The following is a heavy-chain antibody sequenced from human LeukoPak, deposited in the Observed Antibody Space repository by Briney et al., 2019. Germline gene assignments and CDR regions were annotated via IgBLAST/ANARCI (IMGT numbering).Heavy chain of an antibody. D-gene: IGHD4-17*01. CDR1: GGSFSAYY. CDR2: ISHSGIT. Sequence: PSETLSLTCDVYGGSFSAYYWSWIRQPPGKGLEWIGEISHSGITNYNPSLKSRVTISVDTSKNQFSLKLSSVTAADTAVYYCARGVPGTTVTQFDYWGQGILVTVSS. V-gene: IGHV4-34*01. CDR3: ARGVPGTTVTQFDY. J-gene: IGHJ4*02.